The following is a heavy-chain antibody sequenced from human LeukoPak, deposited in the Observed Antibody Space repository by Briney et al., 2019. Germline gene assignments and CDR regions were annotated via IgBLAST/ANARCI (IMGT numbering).Heavy chain of an antibody. D-gene: IGHD3-10*01. J-gene: IGHJ4*02. CDR1: GGSISSGGYY. V-gene: IGHV4-31*03. CDR3: ARVGVRGVIGKDY. Sequence: PSETLSLTCTVSGGSISSGGYYWSWIRQHPGKGLEWIGYIYYSGSTYYNPSLKSRVTISVDMSKNQFSLKLNSVTAADTAVYYCARVGVRGVIGKDYWGQGTLVTVSS. CDR2: IYYSGST.